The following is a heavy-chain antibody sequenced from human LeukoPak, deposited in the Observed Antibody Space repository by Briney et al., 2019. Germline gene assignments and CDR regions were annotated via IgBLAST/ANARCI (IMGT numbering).Heavy chain of an antibody. Sequence: PGRSLRLSCAASGFTFNIYAMSWVRQTPGKGLEWVSSITSRDSSTYYTDSVKGRFTISRDNSDNNLYLQMNSLRAEDTAIYYCVRDRPNYYDSSGHYYRRDGDYWGQGTLVTVSS. J-gene: IGHJ4*02. D-gene: IGHD3-22*01. V-gene: IGHV3-23*01. CDR1: GFTFNIYA. CDR3: VRDRPNYYDSSGHYYRRDGDY. CDR2: ITSRDSST.